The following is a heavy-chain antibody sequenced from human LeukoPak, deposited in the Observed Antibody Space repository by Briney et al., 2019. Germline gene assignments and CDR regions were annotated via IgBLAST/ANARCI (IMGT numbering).Heavy chain of an antibody. Sequence: GGSLRLSCAASGFTFGRYAMHWVRQAPGKGLEWVALISYDGNSKYYADSVKGRFTISRDNSKNTLFLQMDSLRPEDTAMYSCARVGPTGYCSSTSCYADNWGQGTLVIVSS. V-gene: IGHV3-30-3*01. J-gene: IGHJ4*02. D-gene: IGHD2-2*01. CDR1: GFTFGRYA. CDR3: ARVGPTGYCSSTSCYADN. CDR2: ISYDGNSK.